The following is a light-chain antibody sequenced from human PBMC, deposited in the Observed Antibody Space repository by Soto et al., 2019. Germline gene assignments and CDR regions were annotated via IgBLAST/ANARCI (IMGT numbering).Light chain of an antibody. CDR3: SSYTSSSPSRV. CDR2: DVS. V-gene: IGLV2-14*01. Sequence: QSALTQPASVSGSPGQSITISCTGTSSDVGGYNYVSWYQQHPGKAPKLMIYDVSNRLSGVSNRFSGSKSGNTASLTISGLQAEDEADYYCSSYTSSSPSRVFGGGTKVTVL. CDR1: SSDVGGYNY. J-gene: IGLJ2*01.